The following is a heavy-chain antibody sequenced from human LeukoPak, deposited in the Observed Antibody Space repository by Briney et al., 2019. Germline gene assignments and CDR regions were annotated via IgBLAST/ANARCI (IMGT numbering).Heavy chain of an antibody. CDR2: ISGSGGSA. CDR3: AKDYRNRPYSSSSQTSAFDY. Sequence: PGGSLRLSCAASGFTFSSYAMSWVRQAPGKGLEWVSAISGSGGSAYYADSVKGRFTISRDDSKNTLYLQMNSLRAEDTAVYYCAKDYRNRPYSSSSQTSAFDYWGQGTLVTVSS. D-gene: IGHD6-6*01. V-gene: IGHV3-23*01. J-gene: IGHJ4*02. CDR1: GFTFSSYA.